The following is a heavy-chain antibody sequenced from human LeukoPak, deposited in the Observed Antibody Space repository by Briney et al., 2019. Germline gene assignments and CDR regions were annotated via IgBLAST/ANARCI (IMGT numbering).Heavy chain of an antibody. D-gene: IGHD3-10*01. V-gene: IGHV3-11*06. Sequence: GGSLRLSCAASGFPFSDYYMSWIRQAPGKGLEWVSYISSSSSYTNYADSVKGRFTISRDNAKNSLYLQMNSLRAEDTAVYYCARAVWFGELSTWFDPWGQGTLVTVSS. CDR3: ARAVWFGELSTWFDP. CDR1: GFPFSDYY. CDR2: ISSSSSYT. J-gene: IGHJ5*02.